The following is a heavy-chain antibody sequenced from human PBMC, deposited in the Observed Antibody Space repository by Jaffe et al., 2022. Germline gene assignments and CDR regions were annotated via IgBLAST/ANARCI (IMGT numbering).Heavy chain of an antibody. CDR3: ARVIVVVVADY. CDR2: IYYSGST. Sequence: QLQLQESGPGLVKPSETLSLTCTVSGGSISSSSYYWGWIRQPPGKGLEWIGSIYYSGSTYYNPSLKSRVTISVDTSKNQFSLKLSSVTAADTAVYYCARVIVVVVADYWGQGTLVTVSS. CDR1: GGSISSSSYY. J-gene: IGHJ4*02. D-gene: IGHD2-15*01. V-gene: IGHV4-39*01.